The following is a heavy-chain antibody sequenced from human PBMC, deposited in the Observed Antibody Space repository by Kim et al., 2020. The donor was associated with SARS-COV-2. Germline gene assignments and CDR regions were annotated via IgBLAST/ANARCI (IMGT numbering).Heavy chain of an antibody. D-gene: IGHD1-1*01. CDR3: AKAFNSYPLDGWYALDV. Sequence: GGSLRLSCAASGFTFNTYAIHWVRQAPGKGLEWVAVVSNDGSHKYYADSVKGRLTISRDNSKNMLYLQMNSLRAEDTAVYYCAKAFNSYPLDGWYALDVWGQGTPVTVSS. J-gene: IGHJ6*02. V-gene: IGHV3-30*18. CDR2: VSNDGSHK. CDR1: GFTFNTYA.